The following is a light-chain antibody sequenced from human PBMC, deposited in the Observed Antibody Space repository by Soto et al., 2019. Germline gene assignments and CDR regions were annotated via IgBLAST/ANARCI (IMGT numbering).Light chain of an antibody. CDR1: QSVSSRS. V-gene: IGKV3-20*01. CDR2: DAS. Sequence: EIVLTQSPGTLSLSPGERATLSCRASQSVSSRSLAWYQQKPGQPPRLLIFDASSRATGIPDRFSGSGPGTDFTLTISRLEPEDFAVYYCQQYGSSSWTFGQGTKVDI. CDR3: QQYGSSSWT. J-gene: IGKJ1*01.